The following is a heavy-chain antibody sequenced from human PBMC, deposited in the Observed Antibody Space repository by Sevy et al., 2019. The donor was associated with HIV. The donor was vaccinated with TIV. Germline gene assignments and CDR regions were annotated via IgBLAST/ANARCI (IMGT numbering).Heavy chain of an antibody. V-gene: IGHV3-30*02. CDR3: AKDYARRFSTSSGDFDY. CDR2: IRYDGSNK. J-gene: IGHJ4*02. Sequence: GESLKISCAASGFSFSDYGMHWVRQAPGKGLEWVTLIRYDGSNKYYADSVKGRFTISRDNSKNMLYLQMNSLRAEDTAVYYCAKDYARRFSTSSGDFDYWGQGTLVTVSS. CDR1: GFSFSDYG. D-gene: IGHD6-6*01.